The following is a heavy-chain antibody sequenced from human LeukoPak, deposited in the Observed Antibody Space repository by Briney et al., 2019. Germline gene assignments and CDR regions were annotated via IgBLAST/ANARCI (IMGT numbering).Heavy chain of an antibody. V-gene: IGHV4-59*01. Sequence: SETLSLTCTVSGGTISSYYWSWIRQPPGKGLEWIGYIYYSGTTNYNPSLKSRVTISVDTSKNQFSLKLSSVTAADTAVYYCARGVYIAAAQYGYWGQGTLVTVSS. J-gene: IGHJ4*02. D-gene: IGHD6-13*01. CDR2: IYYSGTT. CDR3: ARGVYIAAAQYGY. CDR1: GGTISSYY.